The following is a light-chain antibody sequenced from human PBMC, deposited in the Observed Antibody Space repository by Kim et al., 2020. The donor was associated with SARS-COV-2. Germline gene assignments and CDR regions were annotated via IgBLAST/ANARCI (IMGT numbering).Light chain of an antibody. Sequence: QSITISCTGTSSDVGGYNYVSWYQQHPGKAPKLMIYDVINRPSGVSNRFSGSKSGNTASLTISGLQAEDEADYYCSSYTSSSTLYVFGTGTKVTVL. J-gene: IGLJ1*01. V-gene: IGLV2-14*03. CDR1: SSDVGGYNY. CDR3: SSYTSSSTLYV. CDR2: DVI.